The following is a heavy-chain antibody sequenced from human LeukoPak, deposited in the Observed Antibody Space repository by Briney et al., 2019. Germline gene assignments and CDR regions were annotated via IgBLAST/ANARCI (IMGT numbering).Heavy chain of an antibody. J-gene: IGHJ4*02. CDR2: ITPNSGGT. Sequence: ASVKVSCKASGYTFTDYYIHWVRQAPGQGLEWMGRITPNSGGTIYAQTFQGRFTMTRDTSISTAYMELSRLRSDDTAVYYCARIKVTSDGALWGQGTLVTASS. V-gene: IGHV1-2*02. CDR3: ARIKVTSDGAL. CDR1: GYTFTDYY. D-gene: IGHD5-18*01.